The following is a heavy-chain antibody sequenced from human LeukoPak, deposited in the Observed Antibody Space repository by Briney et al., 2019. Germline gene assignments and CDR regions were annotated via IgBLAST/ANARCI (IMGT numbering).Heavy chain of an antibody. J-gene: IGHJ4*02. Sequence: ASVKVSCKASGGTFSSYAISWVRQAPGQGLEWMGIINPSGGSTSYAQKFQGRVTLTRDMSTSTVYMELSSLRSEDTAVYYCAREENYWGQGTLVTVSS. V-gene: IGHV1-46*01. CDR1: GGTFSSYA. CDR3: AREENY. CDR2: INPSGGST.